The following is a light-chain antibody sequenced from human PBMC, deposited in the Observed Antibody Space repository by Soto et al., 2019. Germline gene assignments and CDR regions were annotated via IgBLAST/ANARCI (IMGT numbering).Light chain of an antibody. J-gene: IGKJ1*01. Sequence: DIQMTQSPSSLSASAGDRVTITCQASQDINNYLNWYQQKPGKAPKLLIYDASNLETGVPSRFSGSGSGTDFTFTISSLRPEDIATYYCQQYANLPWTFGQGTKVDIK. CDR1: QDINNY. CDR2: DAS. CDR3: QQYANLPWT. V-gene: IGKV1-33*01.